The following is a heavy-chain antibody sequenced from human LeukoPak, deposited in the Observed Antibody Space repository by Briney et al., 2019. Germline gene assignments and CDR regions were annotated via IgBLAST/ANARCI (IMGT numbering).Heavy chain of an antibody. V-gene: IGHV3-30-3*02. CDR2: ISYDGSNK. Sequence: PGGSLRLSCAASGFTFSSYAMHWVRQAPGKGLEWVAVISYDGSNKYYADSVKGRFTISRDNSKNTLYLQMNSLRAEDTAVYYCARAYYYMDVWGKGTTVTVSS. J-gene: IGHJ6*03. CDR1: GFTFSSYA. CDR3: ARAYYYMDV.